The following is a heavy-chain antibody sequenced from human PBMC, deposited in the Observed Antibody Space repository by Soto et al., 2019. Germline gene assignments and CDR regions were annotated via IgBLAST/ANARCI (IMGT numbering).Heavy chain of an antibody. CDR3: AKEGGLSGSYYISSSYYFGY. V-gene: IGHV3-30*18. CDR2: ISYDGSNT. D-gene: IGHD1-26*01. J-gene: IGHJ4*02. Sequence: QVQLVESGGGVVQPGRSLRLSCVASGFTFSSYGMHWVRQAPGKGLEWVAIISYDGSNTYYADSVKGRFTISGDNSKNTLYLQMNSLRAEDTSVYYCAKEGGLSGSYYISSSYYFGYWGQGTLVTVSS. CDR1: GFTFSSYG.